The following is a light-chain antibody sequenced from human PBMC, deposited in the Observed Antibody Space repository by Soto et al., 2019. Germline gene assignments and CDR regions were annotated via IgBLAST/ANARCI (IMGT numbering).Light chain of an antibody. CDR3: QHCGGYPWT. Sequence: DIQMTQSPSTLSASVGDRVTITCRASQSISSWLAWYQQKPGKAPKLLIYKASSLESGVPSRFSGSRSGTEFTLTISSLQPDDLATYYCQHCGGYPWTFGQGTKVEIK. V-gene: IGKV1-5*03. J-gene: IGKJ1*01. CDR1: QSISSW. CDR2: KAS.